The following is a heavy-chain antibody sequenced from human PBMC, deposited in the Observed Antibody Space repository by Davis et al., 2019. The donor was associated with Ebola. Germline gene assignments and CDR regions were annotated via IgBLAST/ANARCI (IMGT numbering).Heavy chain of an antibody. CDR1: GFTFSSYW. D-gene: IGHD4-17*01. J-gene: IGHJ6*02. CDR2: IKQDGSEK. CDR3: AKRPSVTTRASYYYYYGMDV. Sequence: GESLKISCAASGFTFSSYWMSWVRQAPGKGLEWVANIKQDGSEKYYVDSVKGRFTISRDNAKNSLYLQMNSLRAEDTAVYYCAKRPSVTTRASYYYYYGMDVWGQGTTVTVSS. V-gene: IGHV3-7*03.